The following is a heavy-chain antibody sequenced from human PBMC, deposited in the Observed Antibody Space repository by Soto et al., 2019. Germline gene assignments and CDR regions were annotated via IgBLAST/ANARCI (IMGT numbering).Heavy chain of an antibody. CDR2: IYYSGST. CDR3: ARHPLVGYSFGHYFDY. V-gene: IGHV4-39*01. CDR1: GGSISSSSYY. J-gene: IGHJ4*02. Sequence: NPSETLSLTCTVSGGSISSSSYYWGWIRQPPGKGLEWIGIIYYSGSTYYNPSLKSRVTISVDTSKNQFSLKLSSVTAADTALYYCARHPLVGYSFGHYFDYWGQGALVTVSS. D-gene: IGHD5-18*01.